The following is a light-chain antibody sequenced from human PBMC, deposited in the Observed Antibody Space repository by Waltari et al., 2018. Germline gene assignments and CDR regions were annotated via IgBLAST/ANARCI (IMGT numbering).Light chain of an antibody. CDR1: QSIRIH. V-gene: IGKV1-39*01. CDR3: QQSYSLPYT. CDR2: SAS. Sequence: DIRLTQSPSSLSASVGDRLTITCRASQSIRIHLNWYQQQPGRAPKLLMFSASTLKSGFPARFSGSGSGTDFTLTISSVQHEDFATYFCQQSYSLPYTFGQGTKLEIK. J-gene: IGKJ2*01.